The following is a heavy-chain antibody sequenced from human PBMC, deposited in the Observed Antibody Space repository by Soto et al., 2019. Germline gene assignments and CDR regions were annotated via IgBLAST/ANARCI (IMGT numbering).Heavy chain of an antibody. D-gene: IGHD4-17*01. CDR2: IWYDGSNK. J-gene: IGHJ3*02. CDR3: AIIDYGDYLGAAFDI. V-gene: IGHV3-33*01. CDR1: GFTFSSYG. Sequence: HPGGSLRLSCAASGFTFSSYGMHWVRQAPGKGLEWVAVIWYDGSNKYYADSVKGRFTISRDNSKNTLYLQMNSLRAEDTAVYYCAIIDYGDYLGAAFDIWGQGTMVTVSS.